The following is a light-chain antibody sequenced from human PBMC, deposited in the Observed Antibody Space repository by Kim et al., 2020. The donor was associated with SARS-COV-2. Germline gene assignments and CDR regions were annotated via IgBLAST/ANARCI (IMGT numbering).Light chain of an antibody. CDR3: AAWDDSLSGWV. J-gene: IGLJ3*02. CDR1: SSNIGSNY. Sequence: QSVLTQPPSASGTPGQRATISCSGSSSNIGSNYVYWYQQLPGTAPKLLIYSNNQRPSGVPDRFSGSKSGTSASLAISGLRSEDEADYYCAAWDDSLSGWVFGGGTQLTV. V-gene: IGLV1-47*02. CDR2: SNN.